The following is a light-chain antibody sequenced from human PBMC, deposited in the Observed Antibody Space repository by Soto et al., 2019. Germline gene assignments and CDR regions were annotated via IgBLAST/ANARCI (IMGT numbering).Light chain of an antibody. J-gene: IGLJ3*02. CDR1: SSDPATYNL. V-gene: IGLV2-23*02. CDR3: CSYASSGAVV. CDR2: EVA. Sequence: QSALTQPASVSGSPGQSITISCTGTSSDPATYNLVSWYQQHPGKAPQLIIYEVAKRPSGVPARFSGSQSGDTASLTISGLQAEDEADYYCCSYASSGAVVFGGGTKLTVL.